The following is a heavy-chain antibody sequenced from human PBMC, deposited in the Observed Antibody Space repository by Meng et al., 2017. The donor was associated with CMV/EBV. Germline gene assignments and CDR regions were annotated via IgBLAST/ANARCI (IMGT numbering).Heavy chain of an antibody. CDR1: GGSISSGGYY. CDR2: IYYSGST. D-gene: IGHD5-12*01. J-gene: IGHJ4*02. CDR3: ARLRGYSGYDYGLFDY. Sequence: SGGSISSGGYYSSWIRQHPGKGLEWIGYIYYSGSTYYNPSLKSRVTISVDTSKNQFSLKLSSVTAADTAVYYCARLRGYSGYDYGLFDYWGQGTLVTVS. V-gene: IGHV4-31*02.